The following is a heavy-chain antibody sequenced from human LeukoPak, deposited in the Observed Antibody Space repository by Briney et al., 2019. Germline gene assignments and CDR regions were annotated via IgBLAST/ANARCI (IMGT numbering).Heavy chain of an antibody. D-gene: IGHD2-2*01. Sequence: ASVKVSCKASGYTFTGYYMHWVRQAPGQGLEWMGRINPNSGGTNYAQKFQGRVTMTRDTSISTAYMEPSRLRSDDTAVYYCARAPAVVVPAAGTLYYYYYMDVWGKGTTVTVSS. V-gene: IGHV1-2*06. CDR3: ARAPAVVVPAAGTLYYYYYMDV. CDR2: INPNSGGT. CDR1: GYTFTGYY. J-gene: IGHJ6*03.